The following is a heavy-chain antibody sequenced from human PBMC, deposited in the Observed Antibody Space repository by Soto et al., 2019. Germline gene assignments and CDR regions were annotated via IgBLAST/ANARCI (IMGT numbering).Heavy chain of an antibody. CDR1: GFTFSSYA. Sequence: GGSLRLSCAASGFTFSSYAMSWVRQAPGKGLEWVSAISGSGGSTYYADSVKGRFTISRDNSKNTLYLQMNSLRAEDTAVYYCAKALTLIVVVPAAGNNYWGQGTQVTVSS. CDR2: ISGSGGST. CDR3: AKALTLIVVVPAAGNNY. J-gene: IGHJ4*02. V-gene: IGHV3-23*01. D-gene: IGHD2-2*01.